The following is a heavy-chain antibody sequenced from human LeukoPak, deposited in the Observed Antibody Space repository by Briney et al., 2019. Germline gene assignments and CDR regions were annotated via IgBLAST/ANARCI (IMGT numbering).Heavy chain of an antibody. CDR3: ARNVDKAMARFDP. V-gene: IGHV4-59*08. Sequence: SETLSLTCTVSGGSISSYYWSWIRQPPGNGLEWIGYIYYSGSTNYNPSLKSRVTISVDTSKNQFSLKLSSVTAADTAVYYCARNVDKAMARFDPWGQGTLVTVSS. D-gene: IGHD5-18*01. CDR1: GGSISSYY. J-gene: IGHJ5*02. CDR2: IYYSGST.